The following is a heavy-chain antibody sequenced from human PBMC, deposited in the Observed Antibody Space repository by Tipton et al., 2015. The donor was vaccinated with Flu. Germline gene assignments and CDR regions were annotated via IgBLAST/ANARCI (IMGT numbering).Heavy chain of an antibody. D-gene: IGHD2-2*01. CDR3: ASPMGYCSSTSCYSPLTN. J-gene: IGHJ4*02. Sequence: QSGAEVKKPGVSVKVSCKTSGYTFATYGITWVRQAPGQGLEWVGWISAYNGGTNYAQNLQDRVTMTTDTSTSTAYMELRSLRSDDTAVYYCASPMGYCSSTSCYSPLTNWGQGTLVTVSS. CDR1: GYTFATYG. V-gene: IGHV1-18*04. CDR2: ISAYNGGT.